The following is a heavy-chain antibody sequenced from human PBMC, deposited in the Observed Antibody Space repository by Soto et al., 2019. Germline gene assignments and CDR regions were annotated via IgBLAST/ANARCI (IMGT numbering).Heavy chain of an antibody. V-gene: IGHV5-10-1*01. CDR2: IDPSDSYT. CDR3: ERHADSSSWYESSNYYTYGMVD. D-gene: IGHD6-13*01. Sequence: GESLKISCKGSGYRFISYWISWVRQMPGKGLEWMGRIDPSDSYTNYSPSFQGHVTISADKSISTAYLQWSSLKASVTAMYYCERHADSSSWYESSNYYTYGMVDLDQGTTVTVSS. J-gene: IGHJ6*01. CDR1: GYRFISYW.